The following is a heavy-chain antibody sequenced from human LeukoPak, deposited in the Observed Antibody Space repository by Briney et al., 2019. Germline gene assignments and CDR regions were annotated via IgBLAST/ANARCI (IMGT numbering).Heavy chain of an antibody. CDR1: GYTLTELS. V-gene: IGHV1-24*01. J-gene: IGHJ5*02. CDR3: ATEPTMVRGENWFDP. D-gene: IGHD3-10*01. CDR2: FDPEDGET. Sequence: ASVKVSCKVSGYTLTELSMHWVRQAPGKGLEWMGGFDPEDGETIYAQKFQGRVTMTEDTSTDTAYMELSSLRSEDTAVYYCATEPTMVRGENWFDPWGQGTLVTVSS.